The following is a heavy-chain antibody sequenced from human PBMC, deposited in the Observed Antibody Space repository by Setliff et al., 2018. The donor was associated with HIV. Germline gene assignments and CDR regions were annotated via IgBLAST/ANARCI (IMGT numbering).Heavy chain of an antibody. V-gene: IGHV4-39*07. Sequence: KTSETLSLTCTVSGGSISSSSYYWGWIRQPPGKGLEWIGNIYSGGATSYNPSLKSRVTISVDTSKNQFSRKLTSVTAADTAVYYCAREIYGGNSRPCDYWGQGTLVTVSS. CDR1: GGSISSSSYY. CDR2: IYSGGAT. J-gene: IGHJ4*02. D-gene: IGHD4-17*01. CDR3: AREIYGGNSRPCDY.